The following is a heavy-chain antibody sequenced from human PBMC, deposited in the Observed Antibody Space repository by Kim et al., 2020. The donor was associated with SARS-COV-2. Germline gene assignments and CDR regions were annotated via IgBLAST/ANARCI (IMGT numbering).Heavy chain of an antibody. CDR1: GGSISSSSYY. Sequence: SETLSLTCTVSGGSISSSSYYWGWIRQPPGKGLEWIGSIYYSGSTYYNPSLKSRVTISVDTSKNQFSLKLSSVTAADTAVYYCARTAREVGGSFDYWGQGTLVTVSS. D-gene: IGHD3-16*01. CDR2: IYYSGST. CDR3: ARTAREVGGSFDY. V-gene: IGHV4-39*07. J-gene: IGHJ4*02.